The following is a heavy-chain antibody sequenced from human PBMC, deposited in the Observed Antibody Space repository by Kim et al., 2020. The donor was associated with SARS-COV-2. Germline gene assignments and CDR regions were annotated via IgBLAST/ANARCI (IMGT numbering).Heavy chain of an antibody. CDR1: GYSFTSYW. CDR3: ARHVGITMVLYYGMDV. CDR2: IVPSDSYT. J-gene: IGHJ6*02. D-gene: IGHD3-10*01. V-gene: IGHV5-10-1*01. Sequence: GESLKISCKGSGYSFTSYWISWVRQMPGKGLEWMGRIVPSDSYTNYSPSFQGHVTISADKSISTAYLQWSSLKASDTAMYYCARHVGITMVLYYGMDVWGQGTTVTGSS.